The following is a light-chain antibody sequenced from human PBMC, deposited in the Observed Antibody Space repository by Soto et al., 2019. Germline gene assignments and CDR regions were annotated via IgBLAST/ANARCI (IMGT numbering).Light chain of an antibody. CDR2: DVS. CDR3: CSYAGSYTVYV. CDR1: SSDVGGYNY. V-gene: IGLV2-11*01. Sequence: QSALTQPRSVSASPGQSVTISCTGTSSDVGGYNYVSWYQQHPGKAPKLMIYDVSKRPSGVPDRFSGSKSGNTASLTISGLQAEDEADYYCCSYAGSYTVYVFGTGTKLTVL. J-gene: IGLJ1*01.